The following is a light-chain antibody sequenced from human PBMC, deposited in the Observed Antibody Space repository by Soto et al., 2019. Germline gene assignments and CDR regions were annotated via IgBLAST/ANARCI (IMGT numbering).Light chain of an antibody. V-gene: IGLV1-47*01. CDR2: RNN. J-gene: IGLJ1*01. CDR3: ATWDDSLNGFYV. CDR1: TSNIGSNY. Sequence: QSVLTQPPSASLTPGQGVTISCSGSTSNIGSNYVYWYQQLPGTAPKLLIYRNNQWPSGVPDRFSGSKSGTSASLAISGLRSDDEADYFCATWDDSLNGFYVFGTGTKVTVL.